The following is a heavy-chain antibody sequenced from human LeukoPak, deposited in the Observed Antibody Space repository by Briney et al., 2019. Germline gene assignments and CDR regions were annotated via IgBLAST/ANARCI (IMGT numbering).Heavy chain of an antibody. CDR3: ARRIRYYYGSGSYYNSYYYYYMDV. J-gene: IGHJ6*03. Sequence: PSETLSLTCAVYGGSFSGYYWSWIRQPPGKWLEWIGEINHSGSTNYNPSLKSRVTISVDTSKNQFSLKLSSVTAADTAVYYCARRIRYYYGSGSYYNSYYYYYMDVWGKGTTVTISS. CDR2: INHSGST. CDR1: GGSFSGYY. D-gene: IGHD3-10*01. V-gene: IGHV4-34*01.